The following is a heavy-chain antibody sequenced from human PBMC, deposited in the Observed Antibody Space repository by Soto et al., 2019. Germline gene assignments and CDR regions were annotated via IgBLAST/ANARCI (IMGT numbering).Heavy chain of an antibody. D-gene: IGHD3-10*01. CDR3: ARGRWGSILLWHHCMDV. V-gene: IGHV1-2*02. CDR2: INPNSGGT. J-gene: IGHJ6*02. CDR1: GYTFTGYY. Sequence: ASVKVSCKASGYTFTGYYMHWVRQAPGQGLEWMGWINPNSGGTNYAQKFQGRVTMTRDTSISTAYMELSRLRSDDTAVYYCARGRWGSILLWHHCMDVCGQGTTVTVYS.